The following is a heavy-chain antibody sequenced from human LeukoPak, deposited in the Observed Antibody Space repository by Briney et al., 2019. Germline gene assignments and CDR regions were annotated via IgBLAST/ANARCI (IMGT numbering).Heavy chain of an antibody. CDR1: GGSISSYY. Sequence: SSETLSLTCTVSGGSISSYYWSWIRQPPGKGLEWIGYIYYSGSTKYNPSLKSRVTISVDTSKNQFSLKLSSVTAADTAVYYCARVGYSSGLDYWGQGTLVAVSS. CDR2: IYYSGST. CDR3: ARVGYSSGLDY. V-gene: IGHV4-59*01. D-gene: IGHD6-19*01. J-gene: IGHJ4*02.